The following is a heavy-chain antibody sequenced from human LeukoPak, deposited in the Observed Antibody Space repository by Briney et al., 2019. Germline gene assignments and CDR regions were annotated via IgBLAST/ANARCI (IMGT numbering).Heavy chain of an antibody. CDR2: INHSGST. J-gene: IGHJ6*04. Sequence: PSETLSLTCAVYGGSFSGYYWSWIRQPPGKGLEWIGEINHSGSTNYNPSLKSRVTISVDTSKNQFSLKLSSVTAADTAVYYCARRDSCSSTSCYARGCYYYGMDVWGKGTTVTVSS. CDR1: GGSFSGYY. D-gene: IGHD2-2*01. CDR3: ARRDSCSSTSCYARGCYYYGMDV. V-gene: IGHV4-34*01.